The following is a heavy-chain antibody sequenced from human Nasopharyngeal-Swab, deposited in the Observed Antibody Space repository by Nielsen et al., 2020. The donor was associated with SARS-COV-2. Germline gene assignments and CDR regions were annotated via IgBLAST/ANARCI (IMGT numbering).Heavy chain of an antibody. CDR2: IYPGGST. D-gene: IGHD2-15*01. J-gene: IGHJ6*03. CDR1: GFGVSTNY. V-gene: IGHV3-66*01. Sequence: GESLKISCAASGFGVSTNYMSWVRQAPGKGLEWMSVIYPGGSTNYADSVKGRFTISRDYSKNTLYLQMNSLRVEDTAIYYCARGADVYCSGGSCYSEYYYYMDVWGRGTTVIVSS. CDR3: ARGADVYCSGGSCYSEYYYYMDV.